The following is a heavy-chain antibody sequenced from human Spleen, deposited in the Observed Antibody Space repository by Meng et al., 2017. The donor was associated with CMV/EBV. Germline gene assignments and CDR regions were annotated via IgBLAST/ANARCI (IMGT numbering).Heavy chain of an antibody. J-gene: IGHJ4*02. CDR1: GFTFSAYA. CDR2: ISTTSSYI. Sequence: GESLKISCAASGFTFSAYAMNWVRQAPGKGLEWVSSISTTSSYIYYADSVKGRFTISRDNAKNSLYLQMNSLRAEDTAVYNCARLSSTEGVTSYRPIDYWGQGTLVTVSS. V-gene: IGHV3-21*01. D-gene: IGHD1-26*01. CDR3: ARLSSTEGVTSYRPIDY.